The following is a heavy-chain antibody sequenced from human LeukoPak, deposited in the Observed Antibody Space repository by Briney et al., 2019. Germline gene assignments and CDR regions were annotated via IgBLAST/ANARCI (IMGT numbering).Heavy chain of an antibody. D-gene: IGHD3-10*01. CDR2: INHSGST. Sequence: SETLSLTCAVYGGSFSGYYWSWIRQPPGKGLEWSGEINHSGSTNYNPSLKSRVTISVDTSRNQFSLRLSSVTAADTAVYYCARGGGYYYMDVWGKGTTVTVSS. CDR1: GGSFSGYY. CDR3: ARGGGYYYMDV. J-gene: IGHJ6*03. V-gene: IGHV4-34*01.